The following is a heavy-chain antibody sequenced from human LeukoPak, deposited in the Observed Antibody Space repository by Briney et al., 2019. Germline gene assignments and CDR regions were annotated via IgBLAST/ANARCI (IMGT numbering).Heavy chain of an antibody. CDR3: ARGPDWPIDS. CDR2: ISYSGNT. J-gene: IGHJ4*02. CDR1: GGSISSYY. Sequence: SETLSLTCIVSGGSISSYYWSWIRQPPGKGLEWLGYISYSGNTKYNPSLQSRVTLSVDTSKNQFSLKLSSVTAADTAVYFCARGPDWPIDSWGQGTLVTVSS. D-gene: IGHD3-9*01. V-gene: IGHV4-59*08.